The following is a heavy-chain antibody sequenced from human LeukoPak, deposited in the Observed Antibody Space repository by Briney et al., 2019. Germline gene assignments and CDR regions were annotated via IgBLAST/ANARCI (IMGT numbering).Heavy chain of an antibody. CDR1: GYTFTGYY. V-gene: IGHV1-2*02. Sequence: ASVKVSCKASGYTFTGYYVHWVRQAPGQGLEWMGWINPNSGGTNYAQKFQGRVTMTRDTSISTAFMEMTRLRSDDTAVYYCARVKTMIVVATLFDYWGQGTLVTVSS. CDR3: ARVKTMIVVATLFDY. J-gene: IGHJ4*02. CDR2: INPNSGGT. D-gene: IGHD3-22*01.